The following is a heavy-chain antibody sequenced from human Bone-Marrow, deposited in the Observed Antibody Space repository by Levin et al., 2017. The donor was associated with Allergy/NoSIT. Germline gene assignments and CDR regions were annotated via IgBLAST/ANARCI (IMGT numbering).Heavy chain of an antibody. J-gene: IGHJ4*02. CDR2: VFHTGTT. CDR1: GYSIRSAYY. Sequence: TSSETLSLTCSVSGYSIRSAYYWGWIRQTPGKGLEWIGSVFHTGTTSYNPSLQSRFTMSRDTSKNHFSLQLRSVTAADTAIYYCVRDGGYQLLPLLSYFDYWGQGVLVTVSS. V-gene: IGHV4-38-2*02. D-gene: IGHD1-26*01. CDR3: VRDGGYQLLPLLSYFDY.